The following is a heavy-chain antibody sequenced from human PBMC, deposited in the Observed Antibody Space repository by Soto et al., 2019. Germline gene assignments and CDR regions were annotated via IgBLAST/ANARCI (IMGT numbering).Heavy chain of an antibody. Sequence: GESLKISCKCYGYSFTSYWIGWVRQMPRKGLERMGIIYPGESDTRYSPSFQGQDTNSAYKSISTTYLKWSSLKALDTAMYYCARHVCGGDCYSYYYYGMDVWGQGT. CDR1: GYSFTSYW. D-gene: IGHD2-21*02. J-gene: IGHJ6*02. V-gene: IGHV5-51*01. CDR2: IYPGESDT. CDR3: ARHVCGGDCYSYYYYGMDV.